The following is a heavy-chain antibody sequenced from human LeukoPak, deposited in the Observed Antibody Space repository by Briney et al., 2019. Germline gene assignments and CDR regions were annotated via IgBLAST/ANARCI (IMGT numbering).Heavy chain of an antibody. CDR1: GFTFSSYG. J-gene: IGHJ4*02. D-gene: IGHD5-12*01. CDR3: AKDGQDYRY. CDR2: ISYDGSNK. Sequence: PGRSLRLSCAASGFTFSSYGMHWVRQAPGKGLEWVAVISYDGSNKYYADSVKGRFTISRDNSKNTLYLQMNSLRAEDTAVYYCAKDGQDYRYWGQGTLVTVSS. V-gene: IGHV3-30*18.